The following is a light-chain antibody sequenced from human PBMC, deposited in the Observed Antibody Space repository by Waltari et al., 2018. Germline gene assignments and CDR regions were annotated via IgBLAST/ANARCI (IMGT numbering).Light chain of an antibody. CDR3: SSRNGRANEVV. CDR2: GKD. J-gene: IGLJ3*02. CDR1: SLRTSY. V-gene: IGLV3-19*01. Sequence: SSELTQDPAVSVALGQTVRITCPEYSLRTSYARWDQLKPRKAPVFVMFGKDKRPSGMPDLFSGYSSGTTSSLTSTGAQAEDEAYYYCSSRNGRANEVVFAGGTKVTVL.